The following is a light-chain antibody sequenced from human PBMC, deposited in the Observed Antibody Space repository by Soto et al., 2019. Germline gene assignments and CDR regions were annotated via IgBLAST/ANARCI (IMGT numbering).Light chain of an antibody. CDR1: QGIGSA. CDR2: AAS. CDR3: LQHNSYPPT. J-gene: IGKJ4*01. Sequence: DIQMTQSPSSLSASVGDRVTITCRASQGIGSALGWYQQKPRKAPKRLIYAASSLQSGVPSRFSGSGSGTEFTLTIISLQPEDFATYYCLQHNSYPPTFGGGTKVEIK. V-gene: IGKV1-17*01.